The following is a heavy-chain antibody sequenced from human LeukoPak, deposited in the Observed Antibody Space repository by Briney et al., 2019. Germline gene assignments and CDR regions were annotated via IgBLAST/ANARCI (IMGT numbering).Heavy chain of an antibody. J-gene: IGHJ4*02. CDR1: GYTFTSYG. Sequence: ASVKVSCKASGYTFTSYGISWVRQAPGQGLEWMGWISAYNGNTNYAQKLQGRVTMTTDTSTSTAYMELRSLRSDDTAVYYCVRDRFYYDSSGYYWQPFGYWGQGTLVTVSS. D-gene: IGHD3-22*01. CDR3: VRDRFYYDSSGYYWQPFGY. CDR2: ISAYNGNT. V-gene: IGHV1-18*01.